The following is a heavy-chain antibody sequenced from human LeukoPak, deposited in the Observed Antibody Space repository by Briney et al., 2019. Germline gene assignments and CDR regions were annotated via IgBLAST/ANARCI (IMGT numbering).Heavy chain of an antibody. V-gene: IGHV1-2*04. Sequence: ASVKVSCKASGYTFTGYYMHWVRQAPGQGLEWMGWINLNSGGTNYAQKFQGWVTMTRDTSISTAYMELSRLRSDDTAVYYCAREFSPGYGRYYFDYWGQGTLVTVSS. CDR2: INLNSGGT. J-gene: IGHJ4*02. D-gene: IGHD5-18*01. CDR3: AREFSPGYGRYYFDY. CDR1: GYTFTGYY.